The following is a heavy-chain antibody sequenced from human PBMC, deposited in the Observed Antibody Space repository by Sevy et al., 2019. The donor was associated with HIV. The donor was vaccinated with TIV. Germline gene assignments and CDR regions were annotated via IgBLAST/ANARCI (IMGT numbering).Heavy chain of an antibody. J-gene: IGHJ4*02. Sequence: SETLSLTCTVSGASISSGDDYWSWIRQPPGKGLEWIGYIYYSGSTYYNPSLKSRVTISVDTFKNQFSLKVRSVTAADTAVYYCARVRGYTHVYSFDYWGQGSLVTVSS. CDR1: GASISSGDDY. V-gene: IGHV4-30-4*01. D-gene: IGHD5-18*01. CDR3: ARVRGYTHVYSFDY. CDR2: IYYSGST.